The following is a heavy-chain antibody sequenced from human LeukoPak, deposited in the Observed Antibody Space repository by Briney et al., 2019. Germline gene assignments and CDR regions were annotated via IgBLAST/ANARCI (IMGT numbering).Heavy chain of an antibody. CDR3: XXXXXXXSSGYYHHWFDP. Sequence: GESLKISCKGSGYSFTSYWIGWVRQMPGKGLEWMGIIYPGDSDTRYSPSFQGQVTISADKSISTAYLQWSSLKASDTAMYYXXXXXXXXSSGYYHHWFDPWGQGTLVTVSS. CDR1: GYSFTSYW. J-gene: IGHJ5*02. D-gene: IGHD3-22*01. V-gene: IGHV5-51*01. CDR2: IYPGDSDT.